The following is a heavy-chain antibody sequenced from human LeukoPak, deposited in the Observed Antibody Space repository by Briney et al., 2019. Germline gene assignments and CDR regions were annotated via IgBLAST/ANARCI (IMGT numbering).Heavy chain of an antibody. CDR1: GLSFRSYI. J-gene: IGHJ6*02. CDR2: INNDGDKR. Sequence: PGGSLRLSCEASGLSFRSYIMNWVRRPPGKGLEWIASINNDGDKRYYADSVKGRFIISRDNAKKSLSLQMNSLRAEDTAVYYCARDAVDTANAVWGQGTTVTVSS. V-gene: IGHV3-21*01. CDR3: ARDAVDTANAV. D-gene: IGHD5-18*01.